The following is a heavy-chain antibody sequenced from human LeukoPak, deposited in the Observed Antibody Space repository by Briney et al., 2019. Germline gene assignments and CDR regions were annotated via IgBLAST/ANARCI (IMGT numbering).Heavy chain of an antibody. J-gene: IGHJ4*02. D-gene: IGHD1-26*01. CDR3: AKDFQGIVGATQIDF. CDR2: MSWNSDYT. CDR1: GFTVSSNE. Sequence: GGSLRLSCAASGFTVSSNEMSWVRQAPGKGLEWVSLMSWNSDYTSYADSVKGRFTISRDNSKNSLYLQMNSLRTEDTASYYCAKDFQGIVGATQIDFWGQGTLVTVSS. V-gene: IGHV3-43*02.